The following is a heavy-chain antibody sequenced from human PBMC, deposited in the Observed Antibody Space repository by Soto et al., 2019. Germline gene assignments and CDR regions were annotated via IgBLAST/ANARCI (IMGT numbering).Heavy chain of an antibody. CDR3: AKAQGFCSSTSCREAYYYYGMDV. CDR1: GFTFSDSV. J-gene: IGHJ6*02. D-gene: IGHD2-2*01. CDR2: MSGDGRT. Sequence: GGSLRLSCVGSGFTFSDSVMAWVRQAPGKGLEWLSVMSGDGRTRYALSVTGRFTISRDNSKNTLFLQMNSLRAEDTAVYYCAKAQGFCSSTSCREAYYYYGMDVWGQGTTVTVSS. V-gene: IGHV3-23*01.